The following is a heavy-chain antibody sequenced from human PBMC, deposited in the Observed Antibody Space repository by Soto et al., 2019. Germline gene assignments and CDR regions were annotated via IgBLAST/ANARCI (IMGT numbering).Heavy chain of an antibody. V-gene: IGHV1-3*01. CDR1: GYTFTSYF. J-gene: IGHJ5*02. CDR3: ARPYDSSGYYYYWFDP. Sequence: SVKVSCKASGYTFTSYFTDCVRQAPGQRLEWMGWINAGNGNTKYSQKFQGRVTITRDTSASTAYMELSSLGSEDTAVYYCARPYDSSGYYYYWFDPWGQGTLVTVSS. CDR2: INAGNGNT. D-gene: IGHD3-22*01.